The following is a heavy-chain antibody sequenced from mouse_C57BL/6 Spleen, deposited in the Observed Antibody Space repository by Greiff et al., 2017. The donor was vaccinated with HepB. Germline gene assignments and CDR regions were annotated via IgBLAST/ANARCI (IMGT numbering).Heavy chain of an antibody. Sequence: VQLQQPGAELVMPGASVKLSCKASGYTFTSYWMHWVKQRPGQGLEWIGEIDPSDSYTNYNQKFKGKSTLTVDKSSSTAYMQLSSLTSEDSAVYYCASSRKGYYAMDYWGQGTSVTVSS. CDR2: IDPSDSYT. V-gene: IGHV1-69*01. D-gene: IGHD1-1*01. CDR3: ASSRKGYYAMDY. J-gene: IGHJ4*01. CDR1: GYTFTSYW.